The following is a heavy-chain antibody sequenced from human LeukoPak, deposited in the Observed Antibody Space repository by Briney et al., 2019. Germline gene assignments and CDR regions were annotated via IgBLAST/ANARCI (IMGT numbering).Heavy chain of an antibody. V-gene: IGHV4-4*07. CDR1: GGSISSYY. CDR3: ARSSYSSSSSRTYNWFDP. D-gene: IGHD6-6*01. CDR2: IYTSGST. J-gene: IGHJ5*02. Sequence: SETLSLTCTVSGGSISSYYWSWIRQPAGKRLEWIGRIYTSGSTNYNPSLKSRVTMSVGTSKNQFSLKLSSVTAADTAVYYCARSSYSSSSSRTYNWFDPWGQGTLVTVSS.